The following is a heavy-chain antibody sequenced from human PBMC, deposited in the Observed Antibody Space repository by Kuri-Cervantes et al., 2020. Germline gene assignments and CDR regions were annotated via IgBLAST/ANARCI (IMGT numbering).Heavy chain of an antibody. D-gene: IGHD3-3*01. CDR3: ARVVTIFGVVIRGWFDP. V-gene: IGHV4-28*03. CDR1: GYSISSSNW. J-gene: IGHJ5*02. Sequence: SETLSLTCAVSGYSISSSNWWGWIRQPPRKGLEWIGYIYYSGSTNYNPSLKSRVTISVDKSKNQFSLKLSSVTAADTAVYYCARVVTIFGVVIRGWFDPWGQGTLVTVSS. CDR2: IYYSGST.